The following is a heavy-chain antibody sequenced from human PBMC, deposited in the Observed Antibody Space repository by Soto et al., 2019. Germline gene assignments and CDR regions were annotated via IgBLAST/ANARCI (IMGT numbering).Heavy chain of an antibody. CDR2: IYSGGST. Sequence: EVQLVESGGGLVQPGGSLRLSCAASGFTVSTKYMSWVRQAPGKGLEWVSVIYSGGSTFYADSVRGRFTISRDNSKNTVKLQMNGRRAEDPAVYYCARDPGAADYWGQGTLVPVSS. V-gene: IGHV3-66*01. J-gene: IGHJ4*02. D-gene: IGHD7-27*01. CDR3: ARDPGAADY. CDR1: GFTVSTKY.